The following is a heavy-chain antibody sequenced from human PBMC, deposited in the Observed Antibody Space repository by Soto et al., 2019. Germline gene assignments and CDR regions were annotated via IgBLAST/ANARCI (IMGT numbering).Heavy chain of an antibody. J-gene: IGHJ4*02. V-gene: IGHV3-23*01. CDR3: ATSFRYFDN. CDR1: GFTPTTTP. D-gene: IGHD3-9*01. Sequence: GGSLRLSCAGSGFTPTTTPLSWVRQPPGKGLEWVATVSGAASHTYYVDSVRGRFFISRDNSKDTVTLQMNNLTVDDTAVYYCATSFRYFDNWGQGARVTVSS. CDR2: VSGAASHT.